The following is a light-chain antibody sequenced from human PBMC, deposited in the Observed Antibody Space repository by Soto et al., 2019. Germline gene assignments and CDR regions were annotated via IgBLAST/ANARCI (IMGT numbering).Light chain of an antibody. J-gene: IGLJ3*02. Sequence: QSALTQPASVSGSPGQSITISCTGTSSDVGSYNLVSWYQQHPGKAPKLMIYEDSKRPSGVSNRFSGSKSGNTASLTISGLQAEDEADYYCSSYAGSGTWVFGGGTQLTVL. CDR2: EDS. CDR3: SSYAGSGTWV. CDR1: SSDVGSYNL. V-gene: IGLV2-23*01.